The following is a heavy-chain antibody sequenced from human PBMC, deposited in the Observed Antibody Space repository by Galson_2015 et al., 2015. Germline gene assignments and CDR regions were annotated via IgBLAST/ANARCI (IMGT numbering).Heavy chain of an antibody. D-gene: IGHD1-26*01. V-gene: IGHV3-23*01. Sequence: SLRLSCAASGFTFSGYAMSWVRQAPGKGLEWVSAISKSGRDTYYADSVKGRFTISRDNSKNTLYLQMNILRAEDTAVYYCAKGREWELPLDYWGQGALVTVSS. J-gene: IGHJ4*02. CDR3: AKGREWELPLDY. CDR1: GFTFSGYA. CDR2: ISKSGRDT.